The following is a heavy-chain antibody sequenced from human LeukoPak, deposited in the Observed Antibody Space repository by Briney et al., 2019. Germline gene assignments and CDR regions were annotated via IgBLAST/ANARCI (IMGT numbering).Heavy chain of an antibody. CDR1: GFTFSSYG. D-gene: IGHD6-6*01. J-gene: IGHJ6*03. CDR3: AKMKGQKLNDYCMDV. Sequence: GGSLRLSCAASGFTFSSYGMHWVRQAPGKGLEWVAVISYDGSNKNYADSVKGRFTISRDNAKNALYLQMNSLRADDTALYYCAKMKGQKLNDYCMDVWGKGTTVTVSS. CDR2: ISYDGSNK. V-gene: IGHV3-30*18.